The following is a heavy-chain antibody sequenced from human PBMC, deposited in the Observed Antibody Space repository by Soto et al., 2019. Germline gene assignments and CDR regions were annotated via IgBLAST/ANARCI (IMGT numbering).Heavy chain of an antibody. V-gene: IGHV1-18*01. CDR3: SKVLGYNSSWWRHTAFDV. D-gene: IGHD6-13*01. CDR2: ISAHTGNT. CDR1: GYTFTNCG. Sequence: ASVKVSCKTSGYTFTNCGISWVRQAPGQGLEWMGWISAHTGNTNDAQKFQGRVTMTTDTTTSTAYMELRSLRYDDTAVSYCSKVLGYNSSWWRHTAFDVWGQGTMVTVSS. J-gene: IGHJ3*01.